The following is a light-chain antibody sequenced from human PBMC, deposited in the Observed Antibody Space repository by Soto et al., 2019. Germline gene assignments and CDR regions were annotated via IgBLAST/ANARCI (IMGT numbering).Light chain of an antibody. J-gene: IGKJ1*01. Sequence: EILLTQSPRTLSLSPWERGTLSCRASQNLGTLYLAWFRQKPGRAPRLLIYSASTRATGIPDRFTGSGSGTDFTLTINRVEPEDFAVYFCQQYAGSPRTFGQGTKVDIK. CDR3: QQYAGSPRT. V-gene: IGKV3-20*01. CDR1: QNLGTLY. CDR2: SAS.